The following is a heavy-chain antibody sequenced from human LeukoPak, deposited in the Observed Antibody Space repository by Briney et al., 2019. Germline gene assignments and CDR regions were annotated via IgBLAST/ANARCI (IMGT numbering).Heavy chain of an antibody. CDR2: ISGSGGST. Sequence: GGSLRLSCAVSGFTFSSYAMSWVRQAPGKGLEWVSAISGSGGSTYYADSVKGRFTISRDNSKNTLYLQMNSLRAEDTAVYYCAKQSPLGYCSSTSCYASDYWGQGTLVTVSS. V-gene: IGHV3-23*01. J-gene: IGHJ4*02. CDR1: GFTFSSYA. CDR3: AKQSPLGYCSSTSCYASDY. D-gene: IGHD2-2*01.